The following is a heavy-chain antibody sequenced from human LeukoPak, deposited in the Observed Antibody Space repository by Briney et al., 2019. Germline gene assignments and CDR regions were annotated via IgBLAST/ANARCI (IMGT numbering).Heavy chain of an antibody. D-gene: IGHD6-13*01. V-gene: IGHV3-7*01. J-gene: IGHJ4*02. CDR3: ARDSAGNDY. Sequence: GGSLRLSCAASGFTFSTYSMSWVRQAPGKGLEWVANIKQDGSEKYYVDSVKGRFTISRDNAKNSLYLQMNSLRAEDTAMYYCARDSAGNDYWGQGTLVTVSS. CDR2: IKQDGSEK. CDR1: GFTFSTYS.